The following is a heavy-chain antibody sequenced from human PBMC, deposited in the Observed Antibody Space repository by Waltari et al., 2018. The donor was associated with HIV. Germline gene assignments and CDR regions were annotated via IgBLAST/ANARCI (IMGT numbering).Heavy chain of an antibody. J-gene: IGHJ6*02. CDR2: INHSGST. V-gene: IGHV4-34*01. CDR3: ASRGDDILTGNYYYYGMDV. Sequence: QVQLQQWGAGLLKPSETLSLTCAVYGGSFSGYYWSWIRQPPGKGLEWIGEINHSGSTNYNPSLRSRVTISVDTSKNQFSLKLSSVTAADTAVYYCASRGDDILTGNYYYYGMDVWGQGTTVTVSS. D-gene: IGHD3-9*01. CDR1: GGSFSGYY.